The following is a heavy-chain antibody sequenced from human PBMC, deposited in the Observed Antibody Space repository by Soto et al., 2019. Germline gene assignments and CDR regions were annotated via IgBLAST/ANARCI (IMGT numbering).Heavy chain of an antibody. CDR1: GGTFSSYA. CDR2: IIPIFGTA. V-gene: IGHV1-69*13. J-gene: IGHJ5*02. Sequence: ASVKVSCKASGGTFSSYAISWVRQAPGQGLEWMGGIIPIFGTANYAQKFQGRVTITADESTSTAYMELSSLRSEDTAVYYCARGGWLRTNWFDPWGQGTLVTVSS. CDR3: ARGGWLRTNWFDP. D-gene: IGHD5-12*01.